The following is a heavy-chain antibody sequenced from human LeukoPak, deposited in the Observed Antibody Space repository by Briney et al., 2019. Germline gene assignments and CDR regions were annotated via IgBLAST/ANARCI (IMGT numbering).Heavy chain of an antibody. V-gene: IGHV1-8*03. Sequence: GASVKVSCKASGYTFTSYDINWVRQATGQGLEWMGWMNPNSGNTGYAQKFQGRVTITRNTSISTAYMELSSLRSEDTAVYYCARWGGLYGGYEEALDFDYWGQGTLVTVSS. CDR2: MNPNSGNT. CDR1: GYTFTSYD. J-gene: IGHJ4*02. CDR3: ARWGGLYGGYEEALDFDY. D-gene: IGHD5-12*01.